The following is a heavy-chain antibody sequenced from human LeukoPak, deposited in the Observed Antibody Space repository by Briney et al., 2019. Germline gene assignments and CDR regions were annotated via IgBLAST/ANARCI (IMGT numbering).Heavy chain of an antibody. D-gene: IGHD5/OR15-5a*01. CDR1: GFTFSSYA. J-gene: IGHJ6*03. Sequence: PGGSLRLSCAASGFTFSSYAMHWVRQAPGKGLEWVAVISYDGSNKYYADSVKGRFTISRDNSKNTLYVQMNSLRAEDTAVYYCARGRGRSTITQYYYYHMDVWGKGTTATISS. V-gene: IGHV3-30*04. CDR2: ISYDGSNK. CDR3: ARGRGRSTITQYYYYHMDV.